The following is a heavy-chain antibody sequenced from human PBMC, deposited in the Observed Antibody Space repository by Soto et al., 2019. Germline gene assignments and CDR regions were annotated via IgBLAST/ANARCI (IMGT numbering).Heavy chain of an antibody. CDR2: IIPIFGTA. D-gene: IGHD3-9*01. CDR3: AGGLLKSNWFDP. Sequence: RASVKVSCKASGGTFSSYAISWVRQAPGQGLEWMGGIIPIFGTANYAQKFQGRVTMTRATSISTAYMELSRLRSDDTAVYYCAGGLLKSNWFDPWGQGTLVTVSS. V-gene: IGHV1-69*05. J-gene: IGHJ5*02. CDR1: GGTFSSYA.